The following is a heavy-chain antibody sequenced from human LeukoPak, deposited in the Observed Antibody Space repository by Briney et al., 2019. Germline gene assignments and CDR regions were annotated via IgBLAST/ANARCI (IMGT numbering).Heavy chain of an antibody. Sequence: GGSLRLSCAASGFTFSSYSMNWVRQAPGKGLEWVSSISSSSSYIYYADSVKGRFTISRDNAKNSLYLQMNSLRAEDTAVYYRARASRTDAFDIWGQGTMVTVSS. J-gene: IGHJ3*02. V-gene: IGHV3-21*01. CDR2: ISSSSSYI. CDR1: GFTFSSYS. D-gene: IGHD1-14*01. CDR3: ARASRTDAFDI.